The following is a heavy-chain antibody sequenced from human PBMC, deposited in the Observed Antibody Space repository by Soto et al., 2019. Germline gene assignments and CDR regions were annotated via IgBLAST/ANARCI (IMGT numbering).Heavy chain of an antibody. Sequence: LRLSCAASGFTFSDYYMSWIRQAPGKGLEWVSYISSSGSTIYYADSVKGRFTISRDNAKNSLYLQMNSLRAEDTAVYYCARARGRVVAITTKWPYFDYWGQGTLVTVSS. D-gene: IGHD3-22*01. CDR3: ARARGRVVAITTKWPYFDY. CDR1: GFTFSDYY. J-gene: IGHJ4*02. CDR2: ISSSGSTI. V-gene: IGHV3-11*01.